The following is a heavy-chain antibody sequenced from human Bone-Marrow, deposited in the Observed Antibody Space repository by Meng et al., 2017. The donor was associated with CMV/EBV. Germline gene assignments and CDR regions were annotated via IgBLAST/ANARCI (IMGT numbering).Heavy chain of an antibody. J-gene: IGHJ4*02. CDR2: IIPIFGTA. V-gene: IGHV1-69*12. D-gene: IGHD5-12*01. Sequence: QVQLVQSGAEVKKSVSSVKVSCKVSGGTFSSYAISWVRQAPGQGLEWMGGIIPIFGTANYAQKFQGRVTITADESTSTAYMELSSLRSEDTAVYYCARALGDIGLDYWGQGTLVTVSS. CDR3: ARALGDIGLDY. CDR1: GGTFSSYA.